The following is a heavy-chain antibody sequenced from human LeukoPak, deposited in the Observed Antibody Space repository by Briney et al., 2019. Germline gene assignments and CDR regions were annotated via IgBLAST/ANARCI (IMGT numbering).Heavy chain of an antibody. J-gene: IGHJ3*02. D-gene: IGHD2-2*01. CDR3: ARDIVVVPASTLGAFDI. CDR2: IIPIFGTA. CDR1: GGTFSSYA. Sequence: GASVKVSCKASGGTFSSYAISWVRQAPGQGLEWMGGIIPIFGTANYAQKFQGRVTITTDESTSTAYMELSSLRSEDTAVYYCARDIVVVPASTLGAFDIWGQGTMVTVSS. V-gene: IGHV1-69*05.